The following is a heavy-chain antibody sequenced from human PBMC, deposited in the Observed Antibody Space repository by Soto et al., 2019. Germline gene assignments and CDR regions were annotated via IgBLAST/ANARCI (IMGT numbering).Heavy chain of an antibody. CDR1: GFTVSSNY. CDR2: IYSGGST. V-gene: IGHV3-53*01. J-gene: IGHJ2*01. CDR3: ARDSRGYSYGHWGYWYFDL. Sequence: EVQLVESGGGLIQPGGSLRLSCAASGFTVSSNYMSWVRQAPGKGLEWVSVIYSGGSTYYADSVKGRFTISRDNSKNTLYLQMNSLRAEDTAVYYCARDSRGYSYGHWGYWYFDLWGRGTLVTVSS. D-gene: IGHD5-18*01.